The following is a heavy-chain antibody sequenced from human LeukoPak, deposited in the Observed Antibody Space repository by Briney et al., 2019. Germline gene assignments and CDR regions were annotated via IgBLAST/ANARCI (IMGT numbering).Heavy chain of an antibody. CDR1: GFTFSSCA. D-gene: IGHD2-2*01. Sequence: GGSLRLSCAASGFTFSSCAMSWVRQAPGKGLEWVSAISGSGGRPYYADSVKGRFTISRDNSKNTLYLQMNSLRAEDAAVYYCARHPERGYCSSTSCHESYFDYWGQGTLVTVSS. V-gene: IGHV3-23*01. CDR3: ARHPERGYCSSTSCHESYFDY. J-gene: IGHJ4*02. CDR2: ISGSGGRP.